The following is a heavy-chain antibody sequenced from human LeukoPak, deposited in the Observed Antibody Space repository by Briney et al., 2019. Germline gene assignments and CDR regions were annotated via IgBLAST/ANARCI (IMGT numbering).Heavy chain of an antibody. J-gene: IGHJ4*02. D-gene: IGHD3-22*01. CDR2: VGRGGTDT. CDR1: GFTFSSYG. Sequence: GGSLRLSCAASGFTFSSYGMMWVRQAPGQGLEWVSTVGRGGTDTYYADSVKGRFTISRDNSRDTLFLQMNSLRADDAATYFCANAHNYDGPYDYWGQGTLVTVSS. V-gene: IGHV3-23*01. CDR3: ANAHNYDGPYDY.